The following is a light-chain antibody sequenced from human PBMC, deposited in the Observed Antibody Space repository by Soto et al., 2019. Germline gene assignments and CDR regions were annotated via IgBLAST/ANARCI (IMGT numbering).Light chain of an antibody. V-gene: IGLV4-60*02. J-gene: IGLJ3*02. CDR1: SGHSSYI. CDR2: LEGSGSS. Sequence: QTVVTQSSSASASLGSSVKLTCTLSSGHSSYIIAWHQQQPGKAPRYLMKLEGSGSSNKGGGLPDRFSGSTSGADRYLTISSLQFEDEADYYCETWDFNTRVFGGGTKLTVL. CDR3: ETWDFNTRV.